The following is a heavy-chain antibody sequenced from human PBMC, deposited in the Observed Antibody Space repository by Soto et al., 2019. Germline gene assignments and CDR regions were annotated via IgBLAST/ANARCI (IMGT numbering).Heavy chain of an antibody. CDR3: ARVTAAAGTRGVDV. J-gene: IGHJ6*02. D-gene: IGHD6-13*01. CDR2: VSAYNGNT. V-gene: IGHV1-18*01. Sequence: ASVKGSCKASGYTFTSYGISWVRQAPGQGLEWMGWVSAYNGNTNYAQKLQGRVTMTTDTSTSTAYMELRSLRSDDTAVYYCARVTAAAGTRGVDVWGQGTTVTVSS. CDR1: GYTFTSYG.